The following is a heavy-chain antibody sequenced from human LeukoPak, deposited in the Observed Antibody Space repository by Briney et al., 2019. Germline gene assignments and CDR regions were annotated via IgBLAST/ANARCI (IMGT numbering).Heavy chain of an antibody. V-gene: IGHV3-23*01. CDR3: ARDRGWVYDSSGKVVDY. Sequence: GGSLRLSCAASGFTFSSYAMSWVRQAPGKGLEWVSAISGSGGSTYYADSVKGRFTISRDNSKNTLYLQMNSLRAEDTAVYYCARDRGWVYDSSGKVVDYWGQGILVTVSS. J-gene: IGHJ4*02. CDR1: GFTFSSYA. D-gene: IGHD3-22*01. CDR2: ISGSGGST.